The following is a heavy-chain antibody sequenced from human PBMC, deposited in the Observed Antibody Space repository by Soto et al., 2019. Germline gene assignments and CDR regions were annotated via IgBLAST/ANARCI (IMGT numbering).Heavy chain of an antibody. Sequence: GEALKISCKGSGYSFTSYWIGWVRQMPGKGLEWMGIIYPGDSDNRYSPSFEDQVTISADKSISPASLQWSSMKASDAAMFYCSRGGRGEDYGDYLDYWGQGTLVTVSS. CDR3: SRGGRGEDYGDYLDY. CDR1: GYSFTSYW. J-gene: IGHJ4*02. CDR2: IYPGDSDN. V-gene: IGHV5-51*01. D-gene: IGHD4-17*01.